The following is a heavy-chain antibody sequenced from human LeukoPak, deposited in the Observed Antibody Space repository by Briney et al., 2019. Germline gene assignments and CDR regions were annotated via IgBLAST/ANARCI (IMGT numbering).Heavy chain of an antibody. CDR2: LSYDGSDN. CDR1: GFTFSSYE. Sequence: GGSLRLSCAASGFTFSSYEMHWVRQAPGKGLEWAALLSYDGSDNYYADSVKGRFTISRDNSKNTLYLQMTSLRAEDTAVYYCARVACKTSCSNGVYLDYWGQGTLVTVSS. CDR3: ARVACKTSCSNGVYLDY. D-gene: IGHD2-2*01. J-gene: IGHJ4*02. V-gene: IGHV3-30*01.